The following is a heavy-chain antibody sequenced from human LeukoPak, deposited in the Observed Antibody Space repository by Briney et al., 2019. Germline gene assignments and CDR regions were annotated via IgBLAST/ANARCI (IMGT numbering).Heavy chain of an antibody. CDR2: MNPNSGNT. Sequence: ASVKVSCKASGDTVSSYDINWVRQAPGQGLEWMGWMNPNSGNTGYAQELQGRVAMTRDTSISTAYMELSSLISDDTAVYYCTRGGTIYDTILEDPFDIWGQGTMVTVSS. CDR3: TRGGTIYDTILEDPFDI. CDR1: GDTVSSYD. V-gene: IGHV1-8*01. J-gene: IGHJ3*02. D-gene: IGHD3-22*01.